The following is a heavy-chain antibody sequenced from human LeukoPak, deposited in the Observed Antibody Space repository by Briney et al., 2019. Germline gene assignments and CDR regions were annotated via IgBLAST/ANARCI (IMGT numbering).Heavy chain of an antibody. CDR2: IYYDGNQK. J-gene: IGHJ3*01. V-gene: IGHV3-33*01. CDR3: ARGGVATAWGAFDV. Sequence: GGSLRLSCAASGFKFKTYGMHWVRQAPGEGPEWVAVIYYDGNQKYYGDSVKGRFTVSRDVSENMLYLQMSSLRADDTAVYYCARGGVATAWGAFDVWGQGTMVTVSS. D-gene: IGHD4-23*01. CDR1: GFKFKTYG.